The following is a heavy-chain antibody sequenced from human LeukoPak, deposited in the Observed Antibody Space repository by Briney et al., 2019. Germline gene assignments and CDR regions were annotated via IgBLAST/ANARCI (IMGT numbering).Heavy chain of an antibody. CDR1: VTSVASYW. V-gene: IGHV5-51*01. CDR2: IDPSDSDT. Sequence: GESLKISCKVSVTSVASYWIGWVRQMPGKGLEWMGIIDPSDSDTRYSPSFQCQITISADKSISTAYLQWSSLKASDTAIYYCARFRSGYSDYWGQGTLVTVSS. D-gene: IGHD3-3*01. J-gene: IGHJ4*02. CDR3: ARFRSGYSDY.